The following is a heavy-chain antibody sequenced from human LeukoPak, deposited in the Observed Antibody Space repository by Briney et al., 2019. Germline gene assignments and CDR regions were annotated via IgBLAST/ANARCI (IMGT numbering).Heavy chain of an antibody. J-gene: IGHJ4*02. CDR2: IYWDDDK. CDR1: GFSPSTSGVG. V-gene: IGHV2-5*02. CDR3: ASTLNYYDSSGYLED. Sequence: SGPTLVNPTQTLTLTCTFSGFSPSTSGVGVGWIRQPPGKALEWLALIYWDDDKRYSPSLKSRLTTTKDTSKNQVVLTMTNMDPVDTATYYCASTLNYYDSSGYLEDWGQGTLVTVSS. D-gene: IGHD3-22*01.